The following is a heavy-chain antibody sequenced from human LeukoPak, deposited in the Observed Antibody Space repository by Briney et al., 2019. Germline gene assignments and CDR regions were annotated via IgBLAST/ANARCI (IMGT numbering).Heavy chain of an antibody. CDR2: VYYSGST. Sequence: SETLSLTCTVSGGSIGSYYWSWIRQPPGKGLEWIGYVYYSGSTNFNPSLKSRVTISVDTSKNQFSLKLSSVTAADTAAYYCARGYRSTWYGYFDLWGRGTLVTVSS. CDR3: ARGYRSTWYGYFDL. V-gene: IGHV4-59*01. D-gene: IGHD6-13*01. CDR1: GGSIGSYY. J-gene: IGHJ2*01.